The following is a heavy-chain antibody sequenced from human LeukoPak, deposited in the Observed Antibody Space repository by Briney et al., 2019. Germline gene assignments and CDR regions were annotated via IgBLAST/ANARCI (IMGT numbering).Heavy chain of an antibody. CDR3: AKDIAQGYTFGSIEQDY. CDR2: ISGSGSST. CDR1: GFTFSSYA. J-gene: IGHJ4*02. D-gene: IGHD5-18*01. V-gene: IGHV3-23*01. Sequence: GGSLRLSCAASGFTFSSYAMSWVRQAPGKGLEWVSAISGSGSSTYYADSVKDRFTISRDNSKDTLSLQMNSLRAEDTAVYYCAKDIAQGYTFGSIEQDYWGQGTLVTVSS.